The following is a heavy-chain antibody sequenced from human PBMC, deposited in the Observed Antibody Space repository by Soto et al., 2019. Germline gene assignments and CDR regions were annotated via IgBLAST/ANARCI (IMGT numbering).Heavy chain of an antibody. CDR2: IYYSGST. J-gene: IGHJ5*02. V-gene: IGHV4-31*03. Sequence: PSETLSLTCTVSGGSISSGGYYWSWIRQHPGKGLEWIGYIYYSGSTYYNPSLKSRVTISVDTSKNQFSLKLSSVTAADTAVYYCARQHVVVTANRYESREYNWFDPWGQGTLVTVSS. CDR1: GGSISSGGYY. CDR3: ARQHVVVTANRYESREYNWFDP. D-gene: IGHD3-22*01.